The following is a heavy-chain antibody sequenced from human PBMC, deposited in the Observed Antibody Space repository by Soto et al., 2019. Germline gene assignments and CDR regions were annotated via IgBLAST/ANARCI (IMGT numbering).Heavy chain of an antibody. CDR2: IYDNGIT. J-gene: IGHJ4*02. CDR1: GRSITSYY. V-gene: IGHV4-59*12. Sequence: QVVLQESGPGLVKPSETLSLTCSVSGRSITSYYWSWVRQPPGKGLEWIGYIYDNGITSQNPSLKSRVTMSADKSHHQFSLKLTSVTGADTAVYFCARTYDSNGYANEFDSWGQGILVTVTS. CDR3: ARTYDSNGYANEFDS. D-gene: IGHD3-22*01.